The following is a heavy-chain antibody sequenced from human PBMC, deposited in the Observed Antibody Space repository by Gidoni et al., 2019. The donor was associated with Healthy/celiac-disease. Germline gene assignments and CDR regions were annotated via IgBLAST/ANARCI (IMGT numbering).Heavy chain of an antibody. V-gene: IGHV3-30-3*01. J-gene: IGHJ6*02. CDR1: GFTLTGYP. Sequence: QVLLVESGGGVVRPGRSLRLSCAAPGFTLTGYPLHRVPQAPGKGLEWVACISYDRSNKYYADSVKGRFTISRDNSKNTLYLQMNSLRAEDTAVYYCARALYCSGGSCYLAGYYYYYGMDVWGQGTTVTVSS. D-gene: IGHD2-15*01. CDR2: ISYDRSNK. CDR3: ARALYCSGGSCYLAGYYYYYGMDV.